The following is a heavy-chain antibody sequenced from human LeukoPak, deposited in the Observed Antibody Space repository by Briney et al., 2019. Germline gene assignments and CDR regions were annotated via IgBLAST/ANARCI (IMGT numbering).Heavy chain of an antibody. V-gene: IGHV3-30*19. CDR3: ARGADIVVVVYAFDI. CDR1: GFTFSSYG. J-gene: IGHJ3*02. D-gene: IGHD2-15*01. Sequence: PGGSLRLSCAASGFTFSSYGMHWVRQAPGKGLEWVAVIWYDGSNKYYADSVKGRFTISRDNSKNTLYLQMNSLRAEDTAVYYCARGADIVVVVYAFDIWGQGTMVTVSS. CDR2: IWYDGSNK.